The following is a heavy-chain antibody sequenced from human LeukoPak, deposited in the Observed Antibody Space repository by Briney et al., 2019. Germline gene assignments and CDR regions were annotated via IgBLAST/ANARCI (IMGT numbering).Heavy chain of an antibody. CDR3: AKGSYSFGFLFDC. CDR1: GFTFSSYA. CDR2: ISSSGGGT. V-gene: IGHV3-23*01. D-gene: IGHD5-18*01. J-gene: IGHJ4*02. Sequence: GGSLRLSCAAAGFTFSSYAMSWVRQAPGKGLEWVSAISSSGGGTYYADSVKGRFTISRDNSKNTLFLQMDILRADDTAVYFCAKGSYSFGFLFDCWGQGTLVTVSS.